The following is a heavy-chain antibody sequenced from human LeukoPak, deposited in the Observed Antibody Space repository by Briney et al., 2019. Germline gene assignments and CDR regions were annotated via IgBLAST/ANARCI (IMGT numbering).Heavy chain of an antibody. CDR1: GYTFTSYG. D-gene: IGHD3-10*01. J-gene: IGHJ4*02. Sequence: ASVKVSYKASGYTFTSYGISWVRQAPGQGLEWMGWISAYNGNTNYAQKLQGRVTITTDTSTSTAYMELRSLRSDDTAVYYCARDLTMVRGVIRYYFDYWGQGTLVTVSS. CDR3: ARDLTMVRGVIRYYFDY. CDR2: ISAYNGNT. V-gene: IGHV1-18*04.